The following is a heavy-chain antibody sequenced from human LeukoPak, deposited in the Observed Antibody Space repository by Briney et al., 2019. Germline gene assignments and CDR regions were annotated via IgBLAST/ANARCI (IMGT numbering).Heavy chain of an antibody. CDR2: IISDGTVT. CDR1: GFTFTSYW. D-gene: IGHD1-26*01. J-gene: IGHJ3*02. CDR3: AKSIVGATGDAFDI. Sequence: GGSLRLSCAASGFTFTSYWMHWVRQAPGKGLVWVSRIISDGTVTNYADSVKDRFTISRDNAKNTLYLQMNSLRAEDTAVYYCAKSIVGATGDAFDIWGQGTMVTVSS. V-gene: IGHV3-74*01.